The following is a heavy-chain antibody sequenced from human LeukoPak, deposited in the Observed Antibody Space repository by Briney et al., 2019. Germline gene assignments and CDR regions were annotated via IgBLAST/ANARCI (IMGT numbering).Heavy chain of an antibody. CDR3: AKDFLQQWLVWRDAFDI. J-gene: IGHJ3*02. D-gene: IGHD6-19*01. CDR1: GFTFSSYG. CDR2: IWYDGSNK. Sequence: GGSLRLSCAASGFTFSSYGMHWVRQAPGKGLEWVAVIWYDGSNKYYADSVKGRFTISRDNSKNTLYLQMNSLRAEDTAVYYCAKDFLQQWLVWRDAFDIWGQGTMVTVSS. V-gene: IGHV3-33*06.